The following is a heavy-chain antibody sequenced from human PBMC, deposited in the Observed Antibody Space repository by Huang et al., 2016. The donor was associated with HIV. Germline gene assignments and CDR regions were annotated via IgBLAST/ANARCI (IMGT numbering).Heavy chain of an antibody. CDR2: IYYSGSP. V-gene: IGHV4-39*01. Sequence: QLQLQESGPGLVKPSDTLSLNCTISGGSIKSRNYYWGWVRQAPGKGLAWIGDIYYSGSPYYNPSLRSRVSLSVDTSKNQVTLKVNAVIAADTAVYYCARRQGSGYHFYFDYWGRGIPVTVSA. D-gene: IGHD3-22*01. CDR1: GGSIKSRNYY. CDR3: ARRQGSGYHFYFDY. J-gene: IGHJ4*02.